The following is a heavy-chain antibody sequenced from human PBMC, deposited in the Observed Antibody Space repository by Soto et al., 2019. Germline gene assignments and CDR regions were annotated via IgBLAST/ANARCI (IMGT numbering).Heavy chain of an antibody. V-gene: IGHV3-23*01. CDR3: AKDQVLLWFGEFPPIDY. CDR1: GFTFSSYA. CDR2: ISGSGGST. J-gene: IGHJ4*02. Sequence: GGSLRLSCAASGFTFSSYAMSWVRQAPGKGLEWVSAISGSGGSTYYADSVKGRFTISRDNSKNTLYLQMNSLRAEDTDVYYCAKDQVLLWFGEFPPIDYWGQGTLVTVSS. D-gene: IGHD3-10*01.